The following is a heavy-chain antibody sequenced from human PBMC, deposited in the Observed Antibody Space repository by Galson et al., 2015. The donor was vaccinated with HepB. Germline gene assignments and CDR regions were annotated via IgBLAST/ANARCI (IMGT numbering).Heavy chain of an antibody. CDR3: ARVHPEYTSGWYRQALYYFDS. J-gene: IGHJ4*02. CDR1: GFTFWNYA. D-gene: IGHD6-19*01. Sequence: ALRLPCSASGFTFWNYALSWVRQAPGQGLVWVSALTPSGHNTYSADSVTGRCPISRDNSKTTLFLQKTGLTADEPAIYYCARVHPEYTSGWYRQALYYFDSWGQGTLVAVSS. V-gene: IGHV3-23*01. CDR2: LTPSGHNT.